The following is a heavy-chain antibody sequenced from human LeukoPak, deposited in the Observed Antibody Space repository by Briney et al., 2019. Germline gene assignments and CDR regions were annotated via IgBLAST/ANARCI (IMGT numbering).Heavy chain of an antibody. D-gene: IGHD1-26*01. CDR3: ASSIVGAPVGRA. CDR1: GYTFTSYG. Sequence: ASVKVSCKASGYTFTSYGISWVRQAPGQGLEWMGWISAYNGNTNYAQKLQGRVTMTTDTSTSTAYMELRSLRSADPAVYYCASSIVGAPVGRAWGQGTLVTVSS. CDR2: ISAYNGNT. V-gene: IGHV1-18*01. J-gene: IGHJ5*02.